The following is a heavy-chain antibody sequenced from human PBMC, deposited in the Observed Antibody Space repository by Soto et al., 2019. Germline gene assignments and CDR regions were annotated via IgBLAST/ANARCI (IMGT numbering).Heavy chain of an antibody. V-gene: IGHV1-18*01. J-gene: IGHJ6*02. CDR3: ARDSLTNPVVVPMYYYYGMDV. CDR2: ISAYNGNT. Sequence: QVQLVQSGAEVKKPGASVKVSCKASGYTFTSYGISWVRQAPGQGLEWMGWISAYNGNTNYALKLQGRVTMTTDTSTSIAYRELRSLRSDDTAVYYCARDSLTNPVVVPMYYYYGMDVWGQGTTVTVSS. D-gene: IGHD2-2*01. CDR1: GYTFTSYG.